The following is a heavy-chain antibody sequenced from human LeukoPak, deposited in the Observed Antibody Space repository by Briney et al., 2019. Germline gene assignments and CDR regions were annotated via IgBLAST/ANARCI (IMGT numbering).Heavy chain of an antibody. J-gene: IGHJ4*02. CDR1: GFTFSNSA. CDR3: AKSPTLRGGYYFDY. D-gene: IGHD2/OR15-2a*01. V-gene: IGHV3-43*02. Sequence: PGGSLRLSCAASGFTFSNSAMTWVRQAPGKGLDWVSTISGGGDSTYYADSVKGRFTISRDNSKNSLYLQMNSLRTEDTALYYCAKSPTLRGGYYFDYWGQGTLVTVSS. CDR2: ISGGGDST.